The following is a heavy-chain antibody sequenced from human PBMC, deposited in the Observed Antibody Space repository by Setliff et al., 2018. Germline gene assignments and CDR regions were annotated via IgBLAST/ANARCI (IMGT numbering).Heavy chain of an antibody. J-gene: IGHJ4*02. CDR2: ISSGSTYK. CDR3: ATDTPMAPYYFDN. CDR1: GITFSSYS. Sequence: LRLSCAASGITFSSYSMNWIRQAPGKGLEWVSSISSGSTYKYYADSVKGRFSISRDNAKNSVYLQMNSLRAEDTAVYYCATDTPMAPYYFDNWGQGALVTVSS. V-gene: IGHV3-21*01. D-gene: IGHD2-15*01.